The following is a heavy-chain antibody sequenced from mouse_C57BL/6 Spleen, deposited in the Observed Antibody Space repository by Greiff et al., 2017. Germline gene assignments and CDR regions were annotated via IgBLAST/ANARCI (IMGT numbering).Heavy chain of an antibody. Sequence: EVQGVESGEGLVKPGGSLKLSCAASGFTFSSYAMSWVRQTPEKRLEWVAYISSGGDYIYYADTVKGRFTISRDNARNTLYLQMSSLKSEDTAMYYCTRDSQIYYGNYFDYWGQGTTLTVSS. CDR2: ISSGGDYI. D-gene: IGHD2-1*01. CDR3: TRDSQIYYGNYFDY. V-gene: IGHV5-9-1*02. CDR1: GFTFSSYA. J-gene: IGHJ2*01.